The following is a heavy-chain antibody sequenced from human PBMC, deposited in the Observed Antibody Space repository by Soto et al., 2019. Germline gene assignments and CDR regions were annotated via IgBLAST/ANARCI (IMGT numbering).Heavy chain of an antibody. CDR3: AKDTAYSSSWRFDY. D-gene: IGHD6-13*01. CDR1: GFTFSSYG. Sequence: HPGGSLRLSCAASGFTFSSYGMHWVRQAPGKGLEWVAGITYGGSNKYYADSVKGRFTISRDNAKNTLYLQMNSLRAEDTAVYYWAKDTAYSSSWRFDYWGQGTLVTVSS. J-gene: IGHJ4*02. V-gene: IGHV3-30*18. CDR2: ITYGGSNK.